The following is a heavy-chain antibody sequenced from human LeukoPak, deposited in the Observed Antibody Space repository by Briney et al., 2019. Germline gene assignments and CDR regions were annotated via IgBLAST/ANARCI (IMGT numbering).Heavy chain of an antibody. Sequence: SETLSLTCTVSGGSISTYYWSWIRQPAGKGLEWIGRVYPSGRTSYNPSLENRVTMSVYTSKKQFSLKLRSVTAADTAVYYCASGGRISAANWFDPWGQGTLVTVSS. V-gene: IGHV4-4*07. CDR1: GGSISTYY. J-gene: IGHJ5*02. D-gene: IGHD6-13*01. CDR2: VYPSGRT. CDR3: ASGGRISAANWFDP.